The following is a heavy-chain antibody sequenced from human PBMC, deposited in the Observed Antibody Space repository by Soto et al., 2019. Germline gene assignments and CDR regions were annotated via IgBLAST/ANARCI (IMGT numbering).Heavy chain of an antibody. V-gene: IGHV3-30*18. Sequence: QVQLVESGGGVVQPGRSLRLSCAASGFTFSSYGMHWVRQAPGKGLEWVAVISYDGSTKYYADSVKGRFTISRDNSKNTLYLQMNSLRAEDTAVYYCAKGDSSGFHDAFDIWGQGTMVTVSS. CDR2: ISYDGSTK. J-gene: IGHJ3*02. D-gene: IGHD3-22*01. CDR1: GFTFSSYG. CDR3: AKGDSSGFHDAFDI.